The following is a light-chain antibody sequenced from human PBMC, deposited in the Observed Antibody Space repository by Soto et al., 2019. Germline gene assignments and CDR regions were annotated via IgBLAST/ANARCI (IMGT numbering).Light chain of an antibody. V-gene: IGLV2-14*01. CDR3: NSYRTVSTYV. J-gene: IGLJ1*01. Sequence: QSALTQRASVSGSPGQSITIACTGTSSDIGRYNFVSWYQQHPGKAPKLLIYDVGNRPSGVSNRFSGSKSGNTASLTISGLQAEDEAHYYCNSYRTVSTYVFGTGTKVTVL. CDR1: SSDIGRYNF. CDR2: DVG.